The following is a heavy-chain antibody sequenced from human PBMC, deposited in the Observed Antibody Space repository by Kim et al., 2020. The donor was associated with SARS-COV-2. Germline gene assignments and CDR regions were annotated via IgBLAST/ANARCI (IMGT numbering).Heavy chain of an antibody. CDR3: ARNQVGGWPVPFDY. CDR1: GFTFSSYG. CDR2: IWYDGSNK. J-gene: IGHJ4*02. Sequence: GGSLRLSCAASGFTFSSYGMHWVRQAPGKGLEWVAFIWYDGSNKYYADSVKGRFTISRDNSKNTMYLQMNRLRAEDTAVYYCARNQVGGWPVPFDYWGQGTLVTVSS. D-gene: IGHD6-19*01. V-gene: IGHV3-33*01.